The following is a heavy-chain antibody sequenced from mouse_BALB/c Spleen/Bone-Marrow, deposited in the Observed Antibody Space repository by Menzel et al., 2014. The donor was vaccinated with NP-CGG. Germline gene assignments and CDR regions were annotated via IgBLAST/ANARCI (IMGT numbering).Heavy chain of an antibody. CDR2: ISSGSSTI. J-gene: IGHJ3*01. V-gene: IGHV5-17*02. D-gene: IGHD1-1*02. CDR3: ASWCRGFAY. Sequence: EVKLMESGGGLVQPGGSRKLSCAASGFTFSSFGMHWVRQAPEKGLEWVAYISSGSSTIYYADTVKGRFTISRDNPKNTLFLQMTSLRSEDTAVYYCASWCRGFAYWGQGALVTVSA. CDR1: GFTFSSFG.